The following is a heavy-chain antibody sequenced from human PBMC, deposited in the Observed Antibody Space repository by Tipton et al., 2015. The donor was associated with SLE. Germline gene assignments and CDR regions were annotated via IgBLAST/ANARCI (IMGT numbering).Heavy chain of an antibody. CDR1: GYSFISYG. Sequence: QLVQSGAEVKKPGASVKVSCKASGYSFISYGINWVRQAPGQGLEWMGWISGYDGNTNYAQKFQGRVTMTTDISTSTAYMELRSLKSDDTAMYYCAKEGPEILGWLHWGQGSLVTVSS. V-gene: IGHV1-18*01. CDR2: ISGYDGNT. D-gene: IGHD3-16*01. CDR3: AKEGPEILGWLH. J-gene: IGHJ4*02.